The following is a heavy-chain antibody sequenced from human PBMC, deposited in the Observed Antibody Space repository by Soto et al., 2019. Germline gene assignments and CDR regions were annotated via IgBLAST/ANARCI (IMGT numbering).Heavy chain of an antibody. CDR2: ISAYNGNT. J-gene: IGHJ6*02. Sequence: QVQLVQSGAEVKKPGASVKVSCKASGYTFTSYGISWVRQAPGQVLEWMGWISAYNGNTNYAQKLQARVTMTTDTSTSTAYMELRSLRSDDTAVYYCAIVITMVRGVPINYGMDVWGQGTTVTVSS. CDR1: GYTFTSYG. V-gene: IGHV1-18*01. CDR3: AIVITMVRGVPINYGMDV. D-gene: IGHD3-10*01.